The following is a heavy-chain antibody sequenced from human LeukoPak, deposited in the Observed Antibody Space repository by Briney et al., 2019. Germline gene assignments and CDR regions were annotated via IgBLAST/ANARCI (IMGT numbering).Heavy chain of an antibody. CDR3: ARWGSGSYYDPFDY. CDR1: GGSISSSSYY. D-gene: IGHD1-26*01. CDR2: IYYSGST. Sequence: PSETLSLTCTVSGGSISSSSYYWGWIRQPPGKGLEWIGSIYYSGSTYYNPSLKSRVTISVDTSKNQFSLKLSSVTAADTAVYYCARWGSGSYYDPFDYWGQGTLVTVSS. V-gene: IGHV4-39*07. J-gene: IGHJ4*02.